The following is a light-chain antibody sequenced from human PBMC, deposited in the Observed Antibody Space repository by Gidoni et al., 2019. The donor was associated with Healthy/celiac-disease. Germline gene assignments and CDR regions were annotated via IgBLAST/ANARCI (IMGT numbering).Light chain of an antibody. CDR2: AAS. Sequence: DIQTTQSPSSLSASVGDRVTITCRASQSISSYLNLYQQKPGKAPKLLIYAASSLQSGVPSRFSGSGSGTDFTLTISSLQPEDVATYYCQQSYSTHSLTFGGGTKVEIK. V-gene: IGKV1-39*01. J-gene: IGKJ4*01. CDR1: QSISSY. CDR3: QQSYSTHSLT.